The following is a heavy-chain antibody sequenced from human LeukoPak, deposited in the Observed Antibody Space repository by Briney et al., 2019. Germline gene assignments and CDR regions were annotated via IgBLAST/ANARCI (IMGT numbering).Heavy chain of an antibody. D-gene: IGHD3-3*01. J-gene: IGHJ6*03. CDR3: ARYYDFWSGYYLLGYYYYMDV. CDR2: ISAYNGNT. Sequence: AASVKVSCKASGYTFTSYGFSWVRQAPGQGLEWMGWISAYNGNTNYAQKLQGRVTMTTDTSTSTAYMELRSLRSDDTAVYYCARYYDFWSGYYLLGYYYYMDVWGKGTTVTVSS. CDR1: GYTFTSYG. V-gene: IGHV1-18*01.